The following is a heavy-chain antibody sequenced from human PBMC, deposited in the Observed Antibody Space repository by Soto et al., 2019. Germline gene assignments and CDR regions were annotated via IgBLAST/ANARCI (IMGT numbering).Heavy chain of an antibody. CDR3: ASHCGGDCYSRSPPYYYYGMDV. V-gene: IGHV1-69*12. J-gene: IGHJ6*02. CDR1: GGTFSSYA. Sequence: QVQLVQSGAEVKKPGSSVKVSCKASGGTFSSYAISWVRQAPGQGLEWMGGIIPIFGTAVYAQKFQGRVTITADESTSTAYMELSSLRSEDTAVYYCASHCGGDCYSRSPPYYYYGMDVWGQGTTVTVSS. D-gene: IGHD2-21*02. CDR2: IIPIFGTA.